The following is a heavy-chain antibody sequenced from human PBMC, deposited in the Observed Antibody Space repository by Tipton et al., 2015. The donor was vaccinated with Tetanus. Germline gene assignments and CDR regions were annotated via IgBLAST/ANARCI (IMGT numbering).Heavy chain of an antibody. Sequence: QLVQSGAEVKKPGESLKISCKGSGYSFTSYWIGWVRQMPGKGLEWMGIIYPGDSDTRYSPSFQGQVTISVDTSISTAYLQWSSLKASDTAIYYCARHPNPYSYRWYHDYWGQGTLVTVSS. CDR2: IYPGDSDT. CDR3: ARHPNPYSYRWYHDY. CDR1: GYSFTSYW. D-gene: IGHD5-18*01. J-gene: IGHJ4*02. V-gene: IGHV5-51*01.